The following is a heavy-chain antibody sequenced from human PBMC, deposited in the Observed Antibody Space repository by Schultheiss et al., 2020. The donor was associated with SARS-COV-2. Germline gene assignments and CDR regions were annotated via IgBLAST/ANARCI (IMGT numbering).Heavy chain of an antibody. J-gene: IGHJ6*02. CDR1: GGSFSGYY. V-gene: IGHV4-34*01. Sequence: SQTLSLTCGVYGGSFSGYYWSWIRQPPGKGLEWIGEINHSGSTNYNSSLKRRVTTSVDTSKNQFSLKLSSVTAADTAVYYCARGRWESTVTGGGYYYYYGMDVWGQGTTVTVSS. CDR3: ARGRWESTVTGGGYYYYYGMDV. D-gene: IGHD4-17*01. CDR2: INHSGST.